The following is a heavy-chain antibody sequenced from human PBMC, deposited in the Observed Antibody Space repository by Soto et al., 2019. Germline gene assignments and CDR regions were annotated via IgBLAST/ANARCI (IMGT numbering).Heavy chain of an antibody. CDR1: VYTFTGYH. CDR2: INPNSGGT. V-gene: IGHV1-2*04. CDR3: ARASVVRGVITPNWFDP. Sequence: GSSVKVSCKASVYTFTGYHMHWVRQAPGKGLEWMGWINPNSGGTNYAQKFQGWVTMTRDTSISTAYMELSRLRSDDTAVYYCARASVVRGVITPNWFDPWGQGTLVTVSS. J-gene: IGHJ5*02. D-gene: IGHD3-10*01.